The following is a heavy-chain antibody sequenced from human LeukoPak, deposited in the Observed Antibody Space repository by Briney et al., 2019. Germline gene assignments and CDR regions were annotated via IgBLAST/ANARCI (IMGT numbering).Heavy chain of an antibody. J-gene: IGHJ4*02. CDR1: GFTFSSYW. Sequence: PGGSLRLYGAASGFTFSSYWMHWVRQAPGKGPVWVARTNRDGSSTAYADSVKGRFTISKDNAKNTLYLLMNSLRAEDTAVYYCARDSVEWYIFDYWGQGTLVTVSS. CDR2: TNRDGSST. V-gene: IGHV3-74*01. D-gene: IGHD3-3*01. CDR3: ARDSVEWYIFDY.